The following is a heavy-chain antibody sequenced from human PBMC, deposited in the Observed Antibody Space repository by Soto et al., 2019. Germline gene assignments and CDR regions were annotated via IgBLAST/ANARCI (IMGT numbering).Heavy chain of an antibody. CDR1: GGTFSSYA. D-gene: IGHD2-15*01. CDR2: IIPIFGTA. CDR3: ARDRPALLLTYYGMDV. Sequence: QVQLVQSGAEVKKPGSSVKVSCKASGGTFSSYAISWVRQAPGQGLEWMGGIIPIFGTANYAQKFQGRVTITADEPTSTAYMELSSLRSEDTAVYYCARDRPALLLTYYGMDVWGQGTTVTVSS. V-gene: IGHV1-69*01. J-gene: IGHJ6*02.